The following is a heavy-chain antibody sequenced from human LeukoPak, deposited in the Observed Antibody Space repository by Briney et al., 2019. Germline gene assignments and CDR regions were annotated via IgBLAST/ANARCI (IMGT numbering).Heavy chain of an antibody. CDR2: ISYDGSNE. CDR3: AKGMAYYGSTEYFQH. D-gene: IGHD3-22*01. CDR1: GFTFSNYG. V-gene: IGHV3-30*18. Sequence: GGSLRLSCAASGFTFSNYGMHWVRQAPGKGLEWVAVISYDGSNEYYADSVKGRFTISRDNSKNTLYLQMNSQRAEDTAVHYCAKGMAYYGSTEYFQHWGQGTLVTVSS. J-gene: IGHJ1*01.